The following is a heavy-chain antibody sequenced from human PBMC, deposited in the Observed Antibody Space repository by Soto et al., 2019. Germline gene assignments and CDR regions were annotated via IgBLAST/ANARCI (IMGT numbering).Heavy chain of an antibody. Sequence: PGGSLRLSCTGSGFTFGDYAMSWFRQAPGEGLEWVSYITSSGRTIFYADSVKGRFTISRDNAKNSLYLQMNSLRAEDTAVYYCARGGGYGGQYYYGMDVWGQGTTVAVSS. D-gene: IGHD3-16*01. CDR2: ITSSGRTI. CDR1: GFTFGDYA. V-gene: IGHV3-11*01. CDR3: ARGGGYGGQYYYGMDV. J-gene: IGHJ6*02.